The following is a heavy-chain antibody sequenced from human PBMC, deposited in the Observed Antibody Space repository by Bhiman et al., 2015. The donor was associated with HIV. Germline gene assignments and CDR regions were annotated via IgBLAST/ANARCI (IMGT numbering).Heavy chain of an antibody. V-gene: IGHV3-30*02. Sequence: QVQLVESGGGVVQPGGSLRLSCAASGFTFSFYGMYWVRQAPGKGLEWVAFIRYDGSHKYYADSVKGRFTISRDNSQNTLYLQMNSLRAEDTAVYYCARDATVTQMVRGVPRWFDPWGQGTLVTVSS. CDR2: IRYDGSHK. CDR1: GFTFSFYG. D-gene: IGHD3-10*01. CDR3: ARDATVTQMVRGVPRWFDP. J-gene: IGHJ5*02.